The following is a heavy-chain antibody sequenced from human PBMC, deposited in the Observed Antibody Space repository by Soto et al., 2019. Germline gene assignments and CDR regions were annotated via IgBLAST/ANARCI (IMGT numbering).Heavy chain of an antibody. Sequence: ASVKVSCKASGYTITSCYLHWVRQAPGQGLEWRGIINPSGGSTGYAQKFQGRVTLTREMYTSTVYMELSSLRSDDTAVYYCARDRSXDKVWGRYPLGHGAFDIWGRGTLVTVSS. J-gene: IGHJ3*02. CDR2: INPSGGST. V-gene: IGHV1-46*01. D-gene: IGHD3-16*01. CDR3: ARDRSXDKVWGRYPLGHGAFDI. CDR1: GYTITSCY.